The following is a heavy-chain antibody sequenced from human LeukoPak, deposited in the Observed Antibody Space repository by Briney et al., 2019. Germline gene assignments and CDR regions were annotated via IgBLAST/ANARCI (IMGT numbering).Heavy chain of an antibody. V-gene: IGHV1-3*01. CDR1: GYTFTTDA. D-gene: IGHD1-26*01. Sequence: ASVKVSCKASGYTFTTDAMHWVRQAPGQRPEWMGWVNAGNGNTKYSERFQGRVTITGDTSASTAYMELNSLTSEGTAVYYCARDEGGRGGSYFYYWGQGTLVTVSS. J-gene: IGHJ4*02. CDR2: VNAGNGNT. CDR3: ARDEGGRGGSYFYY.